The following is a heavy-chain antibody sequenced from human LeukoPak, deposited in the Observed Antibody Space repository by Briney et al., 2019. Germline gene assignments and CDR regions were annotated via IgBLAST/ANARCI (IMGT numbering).Heavy chain of an antibody. CDR2: INPNSGGT. Sequence: GASVKVSCKASGYTFTGYYMHWVRQAPGQGLEWMGLINPNSGGTNYAQKFQGRVTMTRDTSISTAYMELSSLRSDDTAVYYCARGYCSGDCFTLFGYWGQGTLVTVSS. V-gene: IGHV1-2*02. CDR3: ARGYCSGDCFTLFGY. J-gene: IGHJ4*02. D-gene: IGHD2-21*02. CDR1: GYTFTGYY.